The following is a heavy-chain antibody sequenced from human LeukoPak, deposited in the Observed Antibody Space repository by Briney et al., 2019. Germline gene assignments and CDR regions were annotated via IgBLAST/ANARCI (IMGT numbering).Heavy chain of an antibody. J-gene: IGHJ3*02. CDR1: GGTFSSYA. Sequence: GASVKVSCKASGGTFSSYAISWVRQAPGQGLEWMGGIIPIFGTANYAQKFQGRVTITTDESTSTAYMELSSLRSEDTAVYYCAYRTYYYDSSGYYNDIWGQGTMVTVSS. CDR3: AYRTYYYDSSGYYNDI. V-gene: IGHV1-69*05. CDR2: IIPIFGTA. D-gene: IGHD3-22*01.